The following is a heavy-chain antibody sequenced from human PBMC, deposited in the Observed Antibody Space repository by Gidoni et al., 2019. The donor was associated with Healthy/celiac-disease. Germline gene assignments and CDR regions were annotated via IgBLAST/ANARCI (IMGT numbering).Heavy chain of an antibody. Sequence: QVQLVQSGAEVKKPGSSVTVSCKASGCTFSSYAISWGRQAPGQGLEWMGRIIPNLGIAKYAQKFQGRVTITADKSTSTAYMELSSLRSEDTAVYYCARSPRYCSGGSCYSGDFDYWGQGTLVTVSS. D-gene: IGHD2-15*01. CDR3: ARSPRYCSGGSCYSGDFDY. V-gene: IGHV1-69*09. CDR1: GCTFSSYA. CDR2: IIPNLGIA. J-gene: IGHJ4*02.